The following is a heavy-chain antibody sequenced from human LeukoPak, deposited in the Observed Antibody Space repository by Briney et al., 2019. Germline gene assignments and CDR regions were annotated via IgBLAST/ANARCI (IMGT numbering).Heavy chain of an antibody. CDR3: ASVLGVNRPFDY. Sequence: SVKVSCKASVGTFSSYAISWVRQAPGQGLEGMGGIIPIFGTANYAQKFQGRVTITADQYTSTGYLGLSSMTAEDTAVYYCASVLGVNRPFDYWGQGTLVTVSS. CDR1: VGTFSSYA. D-gene: IGHD3-3*01. J-gene: IGHJ4*02. CDR2: IIPIFGTA. V-gene: IGHV1-69*13.